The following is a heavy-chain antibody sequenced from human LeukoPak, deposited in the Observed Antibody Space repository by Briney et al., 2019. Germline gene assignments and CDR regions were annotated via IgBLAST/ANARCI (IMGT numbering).Heavy chain of an antibody. Sequence: PGGSLRLSCAASGFTVSSNYMSWIRQAPGRGLEWVSYISSSGSTIYYADSVKGRFTISRDNAKNSLYLQMNSLRAEDTAVYYCARDLYYDFWSGPGDWGQGTLVTVSS. CDR1: GFTVSSNY. D-gene: IGHD3-3*01. CDR2: ISSSGSTI. J-gene: IGHJ4*02. CDR3: ARDLYYDFWSGPGD. V-gene: IGHV3-11*04.